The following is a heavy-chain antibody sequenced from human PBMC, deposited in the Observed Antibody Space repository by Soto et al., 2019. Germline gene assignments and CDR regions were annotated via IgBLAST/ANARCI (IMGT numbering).Heavy chain of an antibody. CDR1: GFTFSSYW. V-gene: IGHV3-74*01. J-gene: IGHJ4*02. CDR2: INSDGSST. D-gene: IGHD5-12*01. CDR3: ARSDADSGYDV. Sequence: GGSLRLSCAASGFTFSSYWMHWVRQAPGKGLVWVSRINSDGSSTSYADSVKGRFTISRDNAKNTLYLQMNSLRAEDTAVYYCARSDADSGYDVWGQGTLVTVSS.